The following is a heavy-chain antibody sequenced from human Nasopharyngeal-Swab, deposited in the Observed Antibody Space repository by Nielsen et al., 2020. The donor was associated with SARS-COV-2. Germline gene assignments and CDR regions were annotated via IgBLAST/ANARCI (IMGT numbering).Heavy chain of an antibody. J-gene: IGHJ3*02. CDR2: IYYSGST. Sequence: SATLSLTCTVSGGSISSYYWSWIRQPPGQGLEWIGYIYYSGSTNYNPSLKSRVTISVDTSKNQFSLKLSSVTAADTAVYYCARGGGLGYYDFWSGYSQTSDAFDIWGQGTMVTVSS. CDR1: GGSISSYY. CDR3: ARGGGLGYYDFWSGYSQTSDAFDI. D-gene: IGHD3-3*01. V-gene: IGHV4-59*01.